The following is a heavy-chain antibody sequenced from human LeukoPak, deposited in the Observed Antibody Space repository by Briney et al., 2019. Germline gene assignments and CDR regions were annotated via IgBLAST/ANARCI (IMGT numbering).Heavy chain of an antibody. V-gene: IGHV4-59*01. D-gene: IGHD5-12*01. CDR3: VRGANL. CDR1: GGSIGSDP. Sequence: PSETLSLTCTVSGGSIGSDPWSWIRRAPGKKLEWIGNIFYSGSTNYTPSLKSRVTIPIDTSKNQFSLRLTSATAADSAVYYCVRGANLWGQGILVTVSS. CDR2: IFYSGST. J-gene: IGHJ5*02.